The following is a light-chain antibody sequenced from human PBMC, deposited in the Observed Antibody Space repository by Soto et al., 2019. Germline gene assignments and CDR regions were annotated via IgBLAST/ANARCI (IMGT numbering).Light chain of an antibody. J-gene: IGLJ1*01. V-gene: IGLV2-14*03. Sequence: QSVLTQPASVSGSPGQSITISCTGTSRDVGAYDYVSWYLQYPDKAPQLLIYYVDHRHSGVSSRFSGSKSGNTASLTISGLQAEDEGDYYCCAYADGSIYFFGTGTQLPVL. CDR3: CAYADGSIYF. CDR2: YVD. CDR1: SRDVGAYDY.